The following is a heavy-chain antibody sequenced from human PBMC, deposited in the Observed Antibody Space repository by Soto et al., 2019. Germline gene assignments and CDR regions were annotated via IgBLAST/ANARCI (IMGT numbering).Heavy chain of an antibody. CDR3: AKPTDYDYIWGSRNYGYYFDY. CDR2: ISGSGGST. J-gene: IGHJ4*02. D-gene: IGHD3-16*01. V-gene: IGHV3-23*01. Sequence: GSLRLSCAASGFTFSSYAMSWVRQAPGKGLEWVSAISGSGGSTYYADSVKGRFTISRDNSKNTLYLQMNSLRAEDTAVYYCAKPTDYDYIWGSRNYGYYFDYWGQGTLVTVSS. CDR1: GFTFSSYA.